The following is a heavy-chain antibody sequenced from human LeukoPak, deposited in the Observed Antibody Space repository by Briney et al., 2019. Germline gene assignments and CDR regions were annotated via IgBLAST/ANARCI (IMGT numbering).Heavy chain of an antibody. CDR3: ASLGGGWFGEFFQRPFDY. CDR1: GFTFSSYG. CDR2: ISYDGSNK. Sequence: GRSLRLSCAASGFTFSSYGMHWVRHAPGKGLEWVAVISYDGSNKYYADSVEGRFTISRDNSRSTLYLQMNSLRAGDTAVYYCASLGGGWFGEFFQRPFDYWGQGTLVIVSS. J-gene: IGHJ4*02. D-gene: IGHD3-10*01. V-gene: IGHV3-30*03.